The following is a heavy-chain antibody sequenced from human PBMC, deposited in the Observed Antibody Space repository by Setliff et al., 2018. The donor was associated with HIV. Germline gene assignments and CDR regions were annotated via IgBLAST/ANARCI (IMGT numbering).Heavy chain of an antibody. D-gene: IGHD2-15*01. Sequence: SVKVSCKASGFTFTTSAMHWVRQARGQRLEWIGWIVVGSGNLNYAQNFQERVTITRDMSTSTAYMELSSLRSEDTALYYCAAGYCSGGSCYPDAFDFWGQGTMVTVSS. CDR2: IVVGSGNL. V-gene: IGHV1-58*02. CDR1: GFTFTTSA. J-gene: IGHJ3*01. CDR3: AAGYCSGGSCYPDAFDF.